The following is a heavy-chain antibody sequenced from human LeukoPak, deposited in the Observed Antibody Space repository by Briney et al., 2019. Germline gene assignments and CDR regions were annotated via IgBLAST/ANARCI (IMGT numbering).Heavy chain of an antibody. V-gene: IGHV4-39*01. Sequence: PSETLSLTRTVSGGSISSSSYYWGWIRQPPGKGLEWIGSIYYSGSTYYNPSLKSRVTISVDTSKNQFSLKLSSVTAADTAVYYCARRRVYSSSWFDYWGQGTLVTVSS. D-gene: IGHD6-13*01. J-gene: IGHJ4*02. CDR3: ARRRVYSSSWFDY. CDR1: GGSISSSSYY. CDR2: IYYSGST.